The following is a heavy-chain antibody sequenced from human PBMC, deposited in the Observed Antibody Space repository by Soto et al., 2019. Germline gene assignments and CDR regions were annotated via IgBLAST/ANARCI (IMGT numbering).Heavy chain of an antibody. V-gene: IGHV3-30*18. J-gene: IGHJ4*02. CDR2: MSYDGNNE. Sequence: PGGSLRLSCAASGFTFSGYGMHWVRQAPGKGLEWVAVMSYDGNNEYYADSLKGRFTVSRDNSKNTQFLQMNSLRVEDTVVYFCAKGFLSGGYCANGVCYHFDYWGQGTPVTVSS. CDR1: GFTFSGYG. CDR3: AKGFLSGGYCANGVCYHFDY. D-gene: IGHD2-8*01.